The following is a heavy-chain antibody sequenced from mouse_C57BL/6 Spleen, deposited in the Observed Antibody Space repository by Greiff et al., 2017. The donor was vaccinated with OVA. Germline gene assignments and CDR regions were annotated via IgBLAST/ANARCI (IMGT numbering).Heavy chain of an antibody. V-gene: IGHV1-55*01. CDR1: GYTFTSYW. J-gene: IGHJ3*01. CDR2: IYPGSGST. CDR3: AIDSSGAY. D-gene: IGHD3-2*02. Sequence: QVQLQQSGAELVKPGASVKMSCKASGYTFTSYWITWVKQRPGQGLEWIGDIYPGSGSTNYNEKFKSKATLTVYTSSSTAYMQLSSLTSEDSAVYYCAIDSSGAYWGQGTLVTVSA.